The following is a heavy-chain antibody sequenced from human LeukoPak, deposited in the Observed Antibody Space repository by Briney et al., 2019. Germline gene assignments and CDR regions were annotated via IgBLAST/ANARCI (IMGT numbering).Heavy chain of an antibody. Sequence: ASVKVSCKASGYTFTNYYMHWVRQAPGQGLEWMGIINPSDGKTCYAQKFQGRVTMTRDTSTSTVYMELSSLRSEDTAVYYCAREIGPRQLHLWGSAFDYWGQGTLVTVSS. V-gene: IGHV1-46*01. J-gene: IGHJ4*02. CDR3: AREIGPRQLHLWGSAFDY. D-gene: IGHD5-18*01. CDR2: INPSDGKT. CDR1: GYTFTNYY.